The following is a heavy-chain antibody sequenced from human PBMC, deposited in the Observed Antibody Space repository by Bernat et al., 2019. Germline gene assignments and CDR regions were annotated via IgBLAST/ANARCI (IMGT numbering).Heavy chain of an antibody. Sequence: QVQLQESGPGLVKPSGTLSLTCAVSGGSISSSNWWSWVRQPPGKGLEWIGEIYHSGSTNYNPSLKSRVTISVDKSKNQFSLKLSSVTAADTAVYYCARYDRNIVVVVAATRHAFDIWGQGTMVTVSS. V-gene: IGHV4-4*02. CDR1: GGSISSSNW. D-gene: IGHD2-15*01. CDR2: IYHSGST. J-gene: IGHJ3*02. CDR3: ARYDRNIVVVVAATRHAFDI.